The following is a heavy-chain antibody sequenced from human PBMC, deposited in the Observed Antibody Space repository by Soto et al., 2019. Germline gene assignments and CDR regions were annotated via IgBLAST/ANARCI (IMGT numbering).Heavy chain of an antibody. CDR1: GFPFSSYS. D-gene: IGHD3-22*01. J-gene: IGHJ4*02. CDR3: AKDRYLDHDSRGYLFDN. CDR2: ISYYGSNT. Sequence: GGSLRLSCAASGFPFSSYSMHWVRQAPGKGLEWVAVISYYGSNTYYADSVEGRFTISRDNSKNTLYLQMNSLRAEDTAVYYCAKDRYLDHDSRGYLFDNWGQGTLVTVSS. V-gene: IGHV3-30-3*01.